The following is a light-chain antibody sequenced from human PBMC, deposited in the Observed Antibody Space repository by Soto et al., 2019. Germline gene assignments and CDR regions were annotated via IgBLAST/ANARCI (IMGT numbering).Light chain of an antibody. V-gene: IGKV3-20*01. CDR3: QQYGRSGT. J-gene: IGKJ1*01. CDR1: QSVSNNY. CDR2: GAS. Sequence: EIVLTQSKSTLSLSPGYRATLSCRASQSVSNNYLAWYQQKPGQAPRLLIYGASNRATGIPDRFSGSGSGTDFTLTISRLEPEDFAVYYCQQYGRSGTFGQGTNVDIK.